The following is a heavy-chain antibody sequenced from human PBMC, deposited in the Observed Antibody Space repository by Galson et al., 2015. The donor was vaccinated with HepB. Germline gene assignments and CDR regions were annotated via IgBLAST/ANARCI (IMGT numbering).Heavy chain of an antibody. V-gene: IGHV3-33*08. CDR2: IWYDGSNK. D-gene: IGHD3-16*01. J-gene: IGHJ6*02. CDR3: ARDRAFGYPVTRYGMDV. Sequence: SLRLSCAASGFTFSSYGMHWVRQATGKGLEWVAVIWYDGSNKYYADSVKGRFTISRDNSKNTLYLQMKSLRAEDTAVYYCARDRAFGYPVTRYGMDVWGQGTTVTVSS. CDR1: GFTFSSYG.